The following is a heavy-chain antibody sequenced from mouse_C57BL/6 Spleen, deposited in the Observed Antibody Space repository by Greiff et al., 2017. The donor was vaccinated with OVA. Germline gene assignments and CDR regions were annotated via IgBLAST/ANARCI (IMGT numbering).Heavy chain of an antibody. V-gene: IGHV1-5*01. CDR3: TSYYSNYRYFDV. Sequence: EVQLQQSGTVLARPGASVKMSCKTSGYTFTSYWMHWVKQRPGQGLEWIGAIYPGNSDTSYNQKFKGKAKLTAVTSASTAYMELSSLTNEDSAVYYCTSYYSNYRYFDVWGTGATVTVSS. CDR2: IYPGNSDT. D-gene: IGHD2-5*01. J-gene: IGHJ1*03. CDR1: GYTFTSYW.